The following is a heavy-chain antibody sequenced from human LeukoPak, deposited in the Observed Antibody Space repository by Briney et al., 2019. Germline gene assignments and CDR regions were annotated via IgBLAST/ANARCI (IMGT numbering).Heavy chain of an antibody. Sequence: GGSLRLSCAASGLTVSSDYMSWVRQAPGKGLEWVSLIYSGGGTYYADSVRGRFTISRDNSKNTLYLQLNSLRAEDTAVYYCARYPYSTSSWSDPWGQGTLVTVSS. V-gene: IGHV3-66*01. D-gene: IGHD6-6*01. CDR2: IYSGGGT. CDR3: ARYPYSTSSWSDP. CDR1: GLTVSSDY. J-gene: IGHJ5*02.